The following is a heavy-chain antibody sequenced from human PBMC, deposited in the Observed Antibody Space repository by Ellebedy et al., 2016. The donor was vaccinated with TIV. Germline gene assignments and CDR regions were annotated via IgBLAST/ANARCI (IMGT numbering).Heavy chain of an antibody. J-gene: IGHJ4*02. Sequence: GESLKISXAASAFTFSDYYMSWIRQAPGKGLEWVSYINNRGSTIYYADSVKGRFTISRDNAKNSLYLQMNSLRAEDTAVYYCAIGYCSSTSCQNLVDYWGQGTLVTVSS. V-gene: IGHV3-11*04. D-gene: IGHD2-2*01. CDR1: AFTFSDYY. CDR2: INNRGSTI. CDR3: AIGYCSSTSCQNLVDY.